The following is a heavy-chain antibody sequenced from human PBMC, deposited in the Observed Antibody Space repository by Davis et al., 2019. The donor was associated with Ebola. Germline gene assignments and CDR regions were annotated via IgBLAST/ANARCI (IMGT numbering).Heavy chain of an antibody. CDR1: GYTFSIYG. V-gene: IGHV1-18*01. D-gene: IGHD3-10*01. CDR3: VRDIGYSFGSGTYSKFDY. Sequence: ASVKVSCKASGYTFSIYGISWVRQAPGQGLEWMGWISPHNGNTYYAQKFQGRVSVTTDTSTSTAYMELRSLRSDDTAVYYCVRDIGYSFGSGTYSKFDYWGQGTPVTVSS. J-gene: IGHJ4*02. CDR2: ISPHNGNT.